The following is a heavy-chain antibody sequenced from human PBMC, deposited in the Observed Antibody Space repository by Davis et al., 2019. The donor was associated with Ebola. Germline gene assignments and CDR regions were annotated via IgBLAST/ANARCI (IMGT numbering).Heavy chain of an antibody. V-gene: IGHV4-59*01. CDR2: IHDSGST. CDR3: ARRWGYCSGGSCRKYYYFDY. J-gene: IGHJ4*02. CDR1: GGSISGDY. D-gene: IGHD2-15*01. Sequence: SETLSLTCTVSGGSISGDYWSWIRQPPGKGLEWFGYIHDSGSTNYNPSLKSRLTISVDTSKNQFSLKLSSVIAADTAVYYCARRWGYCSGGSCRKYYYFDYWGQGTLVTVSS.